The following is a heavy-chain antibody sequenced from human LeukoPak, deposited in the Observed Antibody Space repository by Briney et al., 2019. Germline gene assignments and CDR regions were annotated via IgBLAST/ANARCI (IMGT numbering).Heavy chain of an antibody. CDR1: GGSISTSSYY. D-gene: IGHD5-18*01. J-gene: IGHJ6*02. CDR3: ARKTGCSLPMDV. Sequence: PSETLSLTCTVSGGSISTSSYYWGWIRQPPAKRLEWIGHIYYSGSTNYNPSLRSRVTISIDTSKNQFSLKLNSVTAADTAVYYCARKTGCSLPMDVWGQGTTVTVSS. CDR2: IYYSGST. V-gene: IGHV4-61*05.